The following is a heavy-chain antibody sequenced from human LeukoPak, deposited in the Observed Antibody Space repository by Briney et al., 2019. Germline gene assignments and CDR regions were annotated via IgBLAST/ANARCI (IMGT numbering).Heavy chain of an antibody. CDR1: DVSISTKSYY. J-gene: IGHJ3*01. Sequence: KPSETLSLTCAVSDVSISTKSYYWGWVRQPPGKGLEWIGNVYYTGSTDYTPSLKSRVTISVDMSKNHFSLDLTSVTAADTAVYYCARHVAYITRSQGAFDVWGQGTTVYVSS. D-gene: IGHD3-10*01. CDR3: ARHVAYITRSQGAFDV. CDR2: VYYTGST. V-gene: IGHV4-39*01.